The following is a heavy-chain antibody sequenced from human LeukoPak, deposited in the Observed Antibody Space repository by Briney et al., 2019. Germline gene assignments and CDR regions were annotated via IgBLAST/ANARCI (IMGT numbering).Heavy chain of an antibody. V-gene: IGHV1-8*03. D-gene: IGHD2-2*02. CDR3: ARVTYCSSTSCYTDGYYYYYMDV. CDR1: GYTFTSYD. Sequence: ASVKVSCKASGYTFTSYDINWVRQAPGQGLEWMGWMNPNSGNTGYAQKFQGRVTITRNTSISTAYMELSSLRSEDTAVYYCARVTYCSSTSCYTDGYYYYYMDVWGKGTTVTVSS. CDR2: MNPNSGNT. J-gene: IGHJ6*03.